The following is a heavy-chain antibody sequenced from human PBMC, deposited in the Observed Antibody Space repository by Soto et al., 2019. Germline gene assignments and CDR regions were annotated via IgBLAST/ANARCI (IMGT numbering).Heavy chain of an antibody. V-gene: IGHV3-30*03. D-gene: IGHD3-16*01. Sequence: PGGSLRLSCGAPGVTFKDYGMHWVRQAPGKGLEWVAVISYDGKQTYYADSVKGRFTISKDKPKRTLFLQMNSLRVDDTAVYYCARDGWGSNWYFDLWGRGTLVTVSS. J-gene: IGHJ2*01. CDR1: GVTFKDYG. CDR2: ISYDGKQT. CDR3: ARDGWGSNWYFDL.